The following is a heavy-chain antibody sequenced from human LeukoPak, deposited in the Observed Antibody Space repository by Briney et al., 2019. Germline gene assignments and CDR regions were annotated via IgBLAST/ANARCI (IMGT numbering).Heavy chain of an antibody. Sequence: GGSLRLSCAASGFTVSSSHMSWVRQAPGKGLEWVSVIYSGGSTYYADSVKGRFTISRDNSKNTLYLQMNSLRAEDTAVYYCARSRDGYNPFFDYWGQGTLVTVSS. V-gene: IGHV3-53*01. CDR1: GFTVSSSH. CDR3: ARSRDGYNPFFDY. CDR2: IYSGGST. D-gene: IGHD5-24*01. J-gene: IGHJ4*02.